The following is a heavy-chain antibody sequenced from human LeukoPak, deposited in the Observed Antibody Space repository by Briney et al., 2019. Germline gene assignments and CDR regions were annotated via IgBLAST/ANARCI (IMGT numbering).Heavy chain of an antibody. D-gene: IGHD3-9*01. CDR3: ATAGVTIFCLDV. CDR1: GYTFTSSG. V-gene: IGHV1-18*01. Sequence: ASVKVSCKASGYTFTSSGITWVRQAPGQGLEWMGWISAYTGNTNYAQKLQGRVTMTTDTSTSTAYMELRSLRFDDTAVYYCATAGVTIFCLDVWGKGTTVTISS. CDR2: ISAYTGNT. J-gene: IGHJ6*04.